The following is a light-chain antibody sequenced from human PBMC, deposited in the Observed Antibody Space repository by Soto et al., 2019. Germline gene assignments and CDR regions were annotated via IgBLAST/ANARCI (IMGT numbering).Light chain of an antibody. V-gene: IGKV3-15*01. Sequence: ETVMTQSPATLSVSPGERATLSCRASQSVRTNLAWYQQKPGQAPRPLIYATSTRATGIPPRFSGSGSGTECTLTISSLQSEDCAVYYCHQYNSWPYTFGQGTKLEIK. CDR3: HQYNSWPYT. J-gene: IGKJ2*01. CDR1: QSVRTN. CDR2: ATS.